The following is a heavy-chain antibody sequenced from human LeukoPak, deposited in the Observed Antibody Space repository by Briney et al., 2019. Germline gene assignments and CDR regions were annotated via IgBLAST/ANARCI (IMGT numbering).Heavy chain of an antibody. D-gene: IGHD3-16*01. Sequence: GGSLRLSCAASAFTFSNYGMHWVRQAPGKGLEWMAFIRYDGSDKYYVDSVKGRFTISRDNSRNTLYLQMNSLRAEDTAVYYCARARRWGDYFDYWGQGTLVTVSS. J-gene: IGHJ4*02. CDR2: IRYDGSDK. CDR1: AFTFSNYG. CDR3: ARARRWGDYFDY. V-gene: IGHV3-30*02.